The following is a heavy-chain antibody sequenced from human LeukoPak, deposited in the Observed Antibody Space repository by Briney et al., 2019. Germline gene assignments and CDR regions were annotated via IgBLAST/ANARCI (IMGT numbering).Heavy chain of an antibody. V-gene: IGHV4-39*07. CDR1: GGSISSSSYY. J-gene: IGHJ4*02. CDR3: ARDLIGPPEDYDSSGSKG. CDR2: IYCSGST. D-gene: IGHD3-22*01. Sequence: SETLSLTCTVSGGSISSSSYYWGWIRQPPGKGLEWIGSIYCSGSTYYNPSLKSRVTISVDTSKNQFSLKLSSVTAADTAVYYCARDLIGPPEDYDSSGSKGWGQGTLVTVSS.